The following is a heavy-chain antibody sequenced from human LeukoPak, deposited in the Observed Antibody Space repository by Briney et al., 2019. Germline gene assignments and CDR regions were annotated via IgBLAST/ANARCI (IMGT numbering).Heavy chain of an antibody. CDR2: ISSSSSYI. Sequence: PGGSLRLSCAASGFTFSSYSMNWVRQAPGKGLEWVSSISSSSSYIYYADSVKGRFTISRDNAKNSLYLQMNSLRAEDTAVYYCAKSMVRGIIILDFDYWGQGTLVTVSS. J-gene: IGHJ4*02. CDR3: AKSMVRGIIILDFDY. D-gene: IGHD3-10*01. V-gene: IGHV3-21*04. CDR1: GFTFSSYS.